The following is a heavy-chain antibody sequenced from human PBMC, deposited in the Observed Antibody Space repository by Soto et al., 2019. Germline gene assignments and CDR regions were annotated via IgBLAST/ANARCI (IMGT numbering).Heavy chain of an antibody. Sequence: QVQVVESGGCVVQPGRSLRLSCTASGFTFSGHVMHWVRQPPGKGLEWVAQIWYDGSNKYYADSVKGRFTISRDNSKNTLYVQMDSLRVEDTSVYYCARDGQSLAPYALDVWAQGTSVTVSS. J-gene: IGHJ6*02. CDR2: IWYDGSNK. CDR3: ARDGQSLAPYALDV. CDR1: GFTFSGHV. D-gene: IGHD6-19*01. V-gene: IGHV3-33*01.